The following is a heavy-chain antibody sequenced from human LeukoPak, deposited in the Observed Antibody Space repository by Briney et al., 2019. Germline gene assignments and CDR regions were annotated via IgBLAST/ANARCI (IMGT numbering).Heavy chain of an antibody. D-gene: IGHD3-22*01. V-gene: IGHV3-23*01. CDR3: ASEYDSSGYTRLY. CDR2: IIGSGGST. Sequence: GGSLRLSCAASGFTFSSYAMSWVRQAPGKGLEWVSAIIGSGGSTYYADSVKGRFTISRDNSKNTLYLQMNSLRAEDTAVYYCASEYDSSGYTRLYWGQGTLVTVSS. CDR1: GFTFSSYA. J-gene: IGHJ4*02.